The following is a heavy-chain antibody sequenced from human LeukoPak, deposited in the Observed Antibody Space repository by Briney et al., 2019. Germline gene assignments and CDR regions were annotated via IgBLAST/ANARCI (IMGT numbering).Heavy chain of an antibody. V-gene: IGHV1-2*02. J-gene: IGHJ4*02. CDR2: INPNSGGT. CDR1: GYTFTCYY. D-gene: IGHD6-19*01. Sequence: ASVKVSCKASGYTFTCYYMHWVRQAPGQGLEWMGWINPNSGGTNYAQKFQGRVTMTRDTSISTAYMELSRLRSDNTAVYYCARSPVVAVAGTADYWGQGTLVTVSS. CDR3: ARSPVVAVAGTADY.